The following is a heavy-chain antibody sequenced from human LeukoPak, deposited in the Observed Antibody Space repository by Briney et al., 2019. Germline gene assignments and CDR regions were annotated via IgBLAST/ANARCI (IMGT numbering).Heavy chain of an antibody. CDR3: ARRLTTGGFFDY. J-gene: IGHJ4*02. D-gene: IGHD4-11*01. CDR1: GFTFSDYY. Sequence: PGGSLRLSCAASGFTFSDYYMSWIRQAPGKGLEWVSYISSSSSYTSYADSVKSRFTISRDNAKNSLYLQMNSLRAEDTAVYYCARRLTTGGFFDYWGQGTLVTVSS. CDR2: ISSSSSYT. V-gene: IGHV3-11*06.